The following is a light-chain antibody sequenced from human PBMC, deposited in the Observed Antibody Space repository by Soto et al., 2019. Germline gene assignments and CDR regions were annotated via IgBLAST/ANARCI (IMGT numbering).Light chain of an antibody. V-gene: IGKV2-28*01. Sequence: VMTQTPLSLSVAPGQPASISCKSSHSLLHSARETFLFWYLQQPGQSPQLLIYLGSNRASGVPDRFSGSGSGTDFTLKISRVEAEDVGVYYCMQALQTPLTFGGRTKVDIK. J-gene: IGKJ4*01. CDR2: LGS. CDR3: MQALQTPLT. CDR1: HSLLHSARETF.